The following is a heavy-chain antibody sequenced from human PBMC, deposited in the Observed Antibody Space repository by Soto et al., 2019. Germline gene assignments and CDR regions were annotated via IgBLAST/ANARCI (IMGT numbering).Heavy chain of an antibody. D-gene: IGHD3-10*01. CDR3: ARSMIRGVKVWFDT. V-gene: IGHV4-39*06. Sequence: SETLSLTCTVSGGSISSSSYYCGWIRQPPGKGLEWIGSIYYSGSTYYNPSLRSRVTISVDTSKNQFHLKLSSVTAADTAVYYCARSMIRGVKVWFDTWGQGTLVTVSS. J-gene: IGHJ5*02. CDR2: IYYSGST. CDR1: GGSISSSSYY.